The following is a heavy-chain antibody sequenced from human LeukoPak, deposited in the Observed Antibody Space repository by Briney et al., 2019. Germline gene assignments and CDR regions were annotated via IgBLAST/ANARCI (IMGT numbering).Heavy chain of an antibody. CDR2: MNPNRGNP. D-gene: IGHD3-16*01. V-gene: IGHV1-8*01. Sequence: ASVKVTCQASGYTLIIQDTNWVGQATGQGIDWMGWMNPNRGNPGYAQKFQARATMPRHTSISTAYMELSSLRSEGTAVYYCARGNYYYVQPLRRYYYMDVWGKGTMVTVSS. CDR3: ARGNYYYVQPLRRYYYMDV. J-gene: IGHJ6*03. CDR1: GYTLIIQD.